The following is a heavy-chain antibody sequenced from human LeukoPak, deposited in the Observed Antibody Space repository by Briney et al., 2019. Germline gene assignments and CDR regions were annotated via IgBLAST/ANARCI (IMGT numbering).Heavy chain of an antibody. CDR1: GFTFSSYG. Sequence: GGSLRLSCAASGFTFSSYGMHWVRQAPGKGLEWVAVIWYDGSNKYYADSVKGRFTISRDNSKNTLYLQMNSLRAEDTAVYHCAREKYQLLSYYYYGMDVWGQGTTVTVSS. D-gene: IGHD2-2*01. V-gene: IGHV3-33*01. CDR3: AREKYQLLSYYYYGMDV. CDR2: IWYDGSNK. J-gene: IGHJ6*02.